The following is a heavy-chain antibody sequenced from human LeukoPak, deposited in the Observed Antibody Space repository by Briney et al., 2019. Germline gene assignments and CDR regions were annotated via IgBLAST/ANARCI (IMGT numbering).Heavy chain of an antibody. J-gene: IGHJ5*02. V-gene: IGHV3-21*01. Sequence: PGGSLRLSCAASGFTFSNYGMNWVRQAPGKGLEGVSSIGGSGTPLYSPDSVKGRFTISRDNAKNSLDLQMNSLRAEDTAVYYCARGPLGYCSSTRCYFTPGIPSWFDPWGQGTLVTVSS. CDR3: ARGPLGYCSSTRCYFTPGIPSWFDP. CDR2: IGGSGTPL. D-gene: IGHD2-2*01. CDR1: GFTFSNYG.